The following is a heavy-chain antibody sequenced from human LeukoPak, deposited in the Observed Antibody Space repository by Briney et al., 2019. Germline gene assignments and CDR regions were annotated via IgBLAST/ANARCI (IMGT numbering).Heavy chain of an antibody. D-gene: IGHD6-19*01. CDR3: ARGYGYSSGWYVETFDY. J-gene: IGHJ4*02. V-gene: IGHV1-2*02. Sequence: ASVKVSCKASGYTFTDYYMHWVRQAPGQGLEWMGWINPNSGGRNYAQKFQGRVTMTRDTSISTAYMELSRLRSDDTAVYYCARGYGYSSGWYVETFDYWGQGTLVTVSS. CDR1: GYTFTDYY. CDR2: INPNSGGR.